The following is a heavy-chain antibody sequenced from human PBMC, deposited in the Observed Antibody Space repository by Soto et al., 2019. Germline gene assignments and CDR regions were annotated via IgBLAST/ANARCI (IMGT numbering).Heavy chain of an antibody. D-gene: IGHD6-19*01. J-gene: IGHJ4*02. Sequence: SLTCAVYGGSFSGYYWSWIRQPPGKGLEWIGEINHSGSTNYNPSLKSRVTISVDTSKNQFSLKLSSVTAADTAVYYCARRQWLVPFDYWGQGTLVTVSS. CDR2: INHSGST. CDR3: ARRQWLVPFDY. CDR1: GGSFSGYY. V-gene: IGHV4-34*01.